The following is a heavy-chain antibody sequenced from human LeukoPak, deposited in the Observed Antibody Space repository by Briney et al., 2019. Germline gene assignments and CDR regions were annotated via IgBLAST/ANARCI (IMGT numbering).Heavy chain of an antibody. CDR2: ISSSSSYI. D-gene: IGHD6-13*01. Sequence: GGSLRLSCAASGFTFSSYSMNWVRQAPGKGLEWVSSISSSSSYIYYADSVKGRFTISRDNAKNSLYLQMNSLRAEDTAVYYCARDKSSSWYETYDYWGQGTQVTVSS. CDR1: GFTFSSYS. CDR3: ARDKSSSWYETYDY. V-gene: IGHV3-21*01. J-gene: IGHJ4*02.